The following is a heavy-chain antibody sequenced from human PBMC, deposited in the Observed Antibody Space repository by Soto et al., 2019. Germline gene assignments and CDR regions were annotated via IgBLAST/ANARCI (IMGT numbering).Heavy chain of an antibody. V-gene: IGHV3-7*01. CDR2: IRQDGSEK. D-gene: IGHD3-22*01. Sequence: PGGSLRLSCAASGFTFSSYWMSWVRQAPGKGLEWVANIRQDGSEKYYVDSVKGRFTISRDNAKNSLYLQMNSLRAEDTAVYYCARVGGGYYDSSGYYPFDYWGQGTLVTVS. CDR1: GFTFSSYW. J-gene: IGHJ4*02. CDR3: ARVGGGYYDSSGYYPFDY.